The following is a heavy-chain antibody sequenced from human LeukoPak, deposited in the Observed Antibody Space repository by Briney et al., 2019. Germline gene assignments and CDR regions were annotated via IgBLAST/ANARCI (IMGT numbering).Heavy chain of an antibody. CDR2: INPNSGGT. Sequence: GASVKVSCKASGYTFTGYYMHWVRQAPGQGLEWMGWINPNSGGTNYAQKFQGRVTMTRDTSISTAYMGLSRLRSDDTAVYYCARDTPYYYDSSGYYSFFDYWGQGTLVTVSS. V-gene: IGHV1-2*02. CDR1: GYTFTGYY. J-gene: IGHJ4*02. D-gene: IGHD3-22*01. CDR3: ARDTPYYYDSSGYYSFFDY.